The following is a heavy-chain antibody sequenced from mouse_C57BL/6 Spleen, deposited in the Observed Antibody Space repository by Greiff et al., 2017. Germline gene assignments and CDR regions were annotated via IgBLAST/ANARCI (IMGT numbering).Heavy chain of an antibody. J-gene: IGHJ3*01. CDR3: TSVDSSGPWFAY. Sequence: EVKLVESGAELVRPGASVKLSCTASGFNIKDDYMHWVKQRPEQGLEWIGWIDPENGDTEYASKFQGKATITADTSSNTAYLQLSSLTSEDTAVYYCTSVDSSGPWFAYWGQGTLVTVSA. CDR2: IDPENGDT. D-gene: IGHD3-2*02. V-gene: IGHV14-4*01. CDR1: GFNIKDDY.